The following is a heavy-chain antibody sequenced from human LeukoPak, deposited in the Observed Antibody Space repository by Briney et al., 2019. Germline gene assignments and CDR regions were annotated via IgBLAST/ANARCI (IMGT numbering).Heavy chain of an antibody. CDR2: ISWNSDII. V-gene: IGHV3-9*01. Sequence: GGSLRLSCAASGFILDDFAMHWVRQAPGKGLEWVSTISWNSDIILYADSVKGRFSVSRNNDGGSLYLEMNSLGPEDNALYYCVKSGGYYHMEAWGKGTTVIVSS. CDR3: VKSGGYYHMEA. J-gene: IGHJ6*03. D-gene: IGHD3-10*01. CDR1: GFILDDFA.